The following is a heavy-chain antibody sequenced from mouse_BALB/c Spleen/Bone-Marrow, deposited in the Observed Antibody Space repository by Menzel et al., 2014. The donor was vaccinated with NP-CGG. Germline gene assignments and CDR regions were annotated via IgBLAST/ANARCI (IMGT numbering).Heavy chain of an antibody. CDR2: ILPGSGSS. D-gene: IGHD2-3*01. J-gene: IGHJ2*01. CDR1: GYTFSSYW. CDR3: TRWGWSFDY. V-gene: IGHV1-9*01. Sequence: QVQLKESGAELMKPGASVKISCKATGYTFSSYWTEWVKQRPGHGLEWIGEILPGSGSSNYNEKFKGKATITADTSSNTAYMQLSSLTSEDSAVYYCTRWGWSFDYWGQGTTLTVSS.